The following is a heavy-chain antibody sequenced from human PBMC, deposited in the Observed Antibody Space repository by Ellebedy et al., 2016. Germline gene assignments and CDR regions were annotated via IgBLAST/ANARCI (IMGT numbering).Heavy chain of an antibody. V-gene: IGHV1-18*01. Sequence: ASVKVSCXASGYTFTSYGISWVRQAPGQGLEWMGWISAYNGNTNYAQKLQGRVTMTTDTSTSTAYMELRSLRSDDTAVYYCARDSRLRYFDLNLAPDAFDIWGQGTMVTVSS. J-gene: IGHJ3*02. CDR2: ISAYNGNT. CDR1: GYTFTSYG. CDR3: ARDSRLRYFDLNLAPDAFDI. D-gene: IGHD3-9*01.